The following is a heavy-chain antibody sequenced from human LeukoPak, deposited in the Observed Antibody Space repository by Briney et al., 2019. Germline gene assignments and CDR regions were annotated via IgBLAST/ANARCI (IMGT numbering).Heavy chain of an antibody. CDR1: GGSFSGYY. D-gene: IGHD5-18*01. CDR2: INHSGST. V-gene: IGHV4-34*01. Sequence: SETLSLTCAVYGGSFSGYYWSWIRQPPGKGLEWMGEINHSGSTNYNPSLKSRVTISVDTSKNQFSLKLSSVTAADTAVYYCARGVFEGYTDWYFDLWGRGTLVTVSS. CDR3: ARGVFEGYTDWYFDL. J-gene: IGHJ2*01.